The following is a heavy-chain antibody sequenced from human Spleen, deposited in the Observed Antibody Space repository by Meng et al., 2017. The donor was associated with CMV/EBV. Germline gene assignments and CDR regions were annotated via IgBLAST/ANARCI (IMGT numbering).Heavy chain of an antibody. V-gene: IGHV4-61*01. D-gene: IGHD5-18*01. CDR1: GGSVSSDNYY. CDR3: ARDWKAMVTL. CDR2: IYYSGST. Sequence: SETLSLTCTVSGGSVSSDNYYWSWIRQPPGKGLEWIGYIYYSGSTNYNPSLKSRVTISVDTSKTQFSLKLSSVTPADTAVYYCARDWKAMVTLCGQGTLVTVSS. J-gene: IGHJ4*02.